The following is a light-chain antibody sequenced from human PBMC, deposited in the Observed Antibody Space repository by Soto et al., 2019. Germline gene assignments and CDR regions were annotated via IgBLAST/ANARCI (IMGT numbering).Light chain of an antibody. J-gene: IGKJ5*01. CDR2: DAS. Sequence: EIVMTQSPVTLSVSPGERATLSCRASQSVSSNLAWYQQKPGQAPRLLIYDASTRDTGIPARFSGSGSGTEFTLTISSLQSEDFALYYCQQYNNWPPITFGQGTRLEMK. CDR1: QSVSSN. CDR3: QQYNNWPPIT. V-gene: IGKV3-15*01.